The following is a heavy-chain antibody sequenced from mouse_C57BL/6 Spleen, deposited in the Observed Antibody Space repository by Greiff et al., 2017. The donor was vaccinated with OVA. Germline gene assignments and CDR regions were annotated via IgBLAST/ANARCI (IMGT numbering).Heavy chain of an antibody. J-gene: IGHJ2*01. D-gene: IGHD2-4*01. V-gene: IGHV3-6*01. CDR2: ISYDGSN. CDR3: AREGNDYDRGYYFDY. CDR1: GYSITSGYY. Sequence: EVQLQESGPGLVKPSQSLSLTCSVTGYSITSGYYWNWIRQFPGNKLEWMGYISYDGSNNYNPSLKNRISITRDTSKNQFFLKLNSVTTEDTATYYCAREGNDYDRGYYFDYWGQGTTLTVSS.